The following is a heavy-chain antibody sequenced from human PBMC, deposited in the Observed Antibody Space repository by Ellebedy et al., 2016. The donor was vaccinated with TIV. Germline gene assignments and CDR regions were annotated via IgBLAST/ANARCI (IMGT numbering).Heavy chain of an antibody. V-gene: IGHV3-23*01. Sequence: GGSLKISCAASGFTFSSHAMSWVRQAPGKGLEWVSSITESGGNTYYADSVKGRFTISRDNSKDTLFLQMNSLRVEDTAIYFCARDPVGVGPAFDVWGQGTMVTVSS. J-gene: IGHJ3*01. D-gene: IGHD4-23*01. CDR1: GFTFSSHA. CDR3: ARDPVGVGPAFDV. CDR2: ITESGGNT.